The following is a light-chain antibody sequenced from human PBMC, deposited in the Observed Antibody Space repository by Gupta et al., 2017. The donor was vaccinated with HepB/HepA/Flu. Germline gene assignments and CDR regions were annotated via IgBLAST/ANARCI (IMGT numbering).Light chain of an antibody. Sequence: SHELTQPPSVSVSPGQTVSISCSGDKLGDKYVCWYQQKPGQSPVLVIYKDSRRPSGSPDRFSGSNSGNTATLTIRGTQAMDEADYHCQAWDSNTAVFGTGTKVTVL. CDR2: KDS. CDR3: QAWDSNTAV. J-gene: IGLJ1*01. CDR1: KLGDKY. V-gene: IGLV3-1*01.